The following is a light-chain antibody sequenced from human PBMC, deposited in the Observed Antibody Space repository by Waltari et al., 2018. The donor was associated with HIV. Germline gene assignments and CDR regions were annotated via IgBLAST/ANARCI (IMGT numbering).Light chain of an antibody. CDR3: AAWDDSLMGV. CDR2: YNN. Sequence: QSVLTQPPSASGTPGQRVTITCSGSSTNLGSNTVNWYQQLPGTSPKLRLYYNNHRPSGVPDRFSGSKSGTSASLAISGLQSEEEADYYCAAWDDSLMGVFGGGTRLTVL. J-gene: IGLJ3*02. V-gene: IGLV1-44*01. CDR1: STNLGSNT.